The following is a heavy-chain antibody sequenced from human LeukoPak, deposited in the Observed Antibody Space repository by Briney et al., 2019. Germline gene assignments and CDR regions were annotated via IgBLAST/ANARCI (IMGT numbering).Heavy chain of an antibody. CDR2: INPNSGGT. D-gene: IGHD1-26*01. V-gene: IGHV1-2*02. J-gene: IGHJ3*02. Sequence: GASVKVSCKASGYTFTGCYMHWVRQAPGQGLEWMGWINPNSGGTNYAQNFQGRVTMTRDTSISTAYMELTRLRSDDTAVYSCAREVRWELPTHAFDIWAKGQWSPSLQ. CDR3: AREVRWELPTHAFDI. CDR1: GYTFTGCY.